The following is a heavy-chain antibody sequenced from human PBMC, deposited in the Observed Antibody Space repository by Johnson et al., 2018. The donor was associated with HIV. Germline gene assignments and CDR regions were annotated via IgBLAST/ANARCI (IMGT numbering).Heavy chain of an antibody. CDR2: IYSGGST. CDR1: GFTVSSNY. J-gene: IGHJ3*02. D-gene: IGHD5-24*01. CDR3: ARACRDGYTCDAFDI. V-gene: IGHV3-66*01. Sequence: VQLVESGGDLVQPGGSLRLSCVVSGFTVSSNYMSWVRQAPGKGLEWVSVIYSGGSTYYADSVKGRFTISRDNSKNTLYLQMNSLRAEDTAVYYCARACRDGYTCDAFDIWGQGTMVTVSS.